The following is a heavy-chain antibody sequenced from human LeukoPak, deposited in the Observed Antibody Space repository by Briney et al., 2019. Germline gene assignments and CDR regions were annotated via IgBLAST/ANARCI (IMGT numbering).Heavy chain of an antibody. D-gene: IGHD2-2*01. Sequence: PGGSLRLSCAASGFTFSGSAMHWVRQASGKGLEWVGRIRSKANSYATAYAASVKGRFTISRDDSKNTAYLQMNSLKTEDTAVYYCTRRGYCSSTNCSGGGYYGMDVWGKGTTVTVSS. V-gene: IGHV3-73*01. J-gene: IGHJ6*04. CDR3: TRRGYCSSTNCSGGGYYGMDV. CDR1: GFTFSGSA. CDR2: IRSKANSYAT.